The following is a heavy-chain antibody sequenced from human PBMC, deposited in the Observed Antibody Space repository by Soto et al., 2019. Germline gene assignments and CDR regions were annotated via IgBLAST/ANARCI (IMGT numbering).Heavy chain of an antibody. CDR1: GFTFSSYW. J-gene: IGHJ6*02. D-gene: IGHD6-13*01. Sequence: EVQLVESGGGLVQPGGSLRLSCVDSGFTFSSYWMSWVRQAPVKGLEWVGNIKQDGSEENYADSVKGRFTISRDNAKNSMYLQMNSVRVEDTAVYYCARIAASGRGWDVWGQGTTVVVSS. CDR3: ARIAASGRGWDV. V-gene: IGHV3-7*01. CDR2: IKQDGSEE.